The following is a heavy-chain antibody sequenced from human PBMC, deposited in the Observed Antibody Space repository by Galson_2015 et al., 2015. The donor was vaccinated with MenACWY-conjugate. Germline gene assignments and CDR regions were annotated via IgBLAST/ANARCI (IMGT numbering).Heavy chain of an antibody. J-gene: IGHJ4*02. Sequence: SLRLSCAASGFTFSSYAMSWVRQAPGKGLEWVSGISGGGTTTDYADSVKGRCTISRDSSKNTLYLQMNSLRAEDTAVYYCAKGYSSGWTVFDYWGRGTLVTVSS. V-gene: IGHV3-23*01. CDR2: ISGGGTTT. D-gene: IGHD6-19*01. CDR3: AKGYSSGWTVFDY. CDR1: GFTFSSYA.